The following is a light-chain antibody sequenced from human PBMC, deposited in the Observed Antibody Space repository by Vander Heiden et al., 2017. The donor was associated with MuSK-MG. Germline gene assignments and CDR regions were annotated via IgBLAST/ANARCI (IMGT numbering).Light chain of an antibody. Sequence: QSVLTQPASVSGSPGQSITLSCTGTSSDVGAYNYVSWYQQHPGKAPKLIIYDVSNRPSGVSNRFSGSKYGNTASLTISGLQADDEADYYCSSYTSSSTPHVVFGGGTKLTVL. CDR1: SSDVGAYNY. V-gene: IGLV2-14*03. CDR2: DVS. CDR3: SSYTSSSTPHVV. J-gene: IGLJ2*01.